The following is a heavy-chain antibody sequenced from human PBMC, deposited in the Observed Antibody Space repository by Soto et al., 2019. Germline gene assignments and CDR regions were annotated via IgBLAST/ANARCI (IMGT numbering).Heavy chain of an antibody. D-gene: IGHD5-12*01. CDR3: TTAKRYSGYDASYYYYGMDV. V-gene: IGHV3-15*01. Sequence: GGSLRLSCAASGFTFSNAWMSWVRQAPGKGLEWVGRIKSKTDGGTTDYAAPVKGRFTISRDDSKNTLYLQMNSLKTEDTAVYYCTTAKRYSGYDASYYYYGMDVWGQGTTVTSP. CDR2: IKSKTDGGTT. CDR1: GFTFSNAW. J-gene: IGHJ6*02.